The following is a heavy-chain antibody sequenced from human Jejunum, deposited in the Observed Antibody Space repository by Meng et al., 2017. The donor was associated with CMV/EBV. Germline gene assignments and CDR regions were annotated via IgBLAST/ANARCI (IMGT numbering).Heavy chain of an antibody. J-gene: IGHJ4*02. V-gene: IGHV3-30*02. CDR1: GISFSNSG. D-gene: IGHD3-10*01. Sequence: GQLVGSGGGVVQPGGSLRLSCVTSGISFSNSGMHWVRQAPGKGLEWVVFIRNDGSEIYYVDSVKGRFTISRDNSKNTVYLQMDSLRVEDTGIYYCVKDKGRTALDYWGQGSLVTVSS. CDR3: VKDKGRTALDY. CDR2: IRNDGSEI.